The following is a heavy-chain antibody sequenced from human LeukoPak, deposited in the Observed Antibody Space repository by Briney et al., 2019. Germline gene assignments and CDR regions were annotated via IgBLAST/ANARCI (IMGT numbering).Heavy chain of an antibody. CDR3: ARVLIVVVTEEYDAFDI. Sequence: AETLSLTCAVSGYSISSSNYWGWIRQPPGKGLEWIGNIHHIGNTYYNPSLKNRVTISLDTSKNQFSLKLSSVTAADTAVYYCARVLIVVVTEEYDAFDIWGQRTMVTVSS. CDR1: GYSISSSNY. D-gene: IGHD2-21*02. CDR2: IHHIGNT. J-gene: IGHJ3*02. V-gene: IGHV4-38-2*01.